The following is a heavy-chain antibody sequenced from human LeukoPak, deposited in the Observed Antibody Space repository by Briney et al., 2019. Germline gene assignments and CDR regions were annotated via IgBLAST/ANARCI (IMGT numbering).Heavy chain of an antibody. V-gene: IGHV3-21*01. D-gene: IGHD6-19*01. CDR3: ARRRGIAVAGNAFDI. J-gene: IGHJ3*02. CDR1: GFTFSSYS. CDR2: ISSSSSYI. Sequence: GGSLRLSCAASGFTFSSYSMNWVRQAPGKGLEWVSSISSSSSYIYYADPVKGRFTISRDNAKNSLYLQMNSLRAEDTAVYYCARRRGIAVAGNAFDIWGQGTMVTVSS.